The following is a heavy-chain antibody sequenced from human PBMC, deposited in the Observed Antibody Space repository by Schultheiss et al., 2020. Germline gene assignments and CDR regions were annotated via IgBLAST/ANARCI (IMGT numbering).Heavy chain of an antibody. D-gene: IGHD3-3*01. Sequence: GESLKISCAASGFSISTYWMHWVRQAPGKGLVWVSRINSDGSSTRYADSVKGRFTISRDNAKNTLDLQMNSLRAEDTAVYYCLRDRSGYGNYFDYWGQGTLVTVSS. V-gene: IGHV3-74*01. CDR2: INSDGSST. J-gene: IGHJ4*02. CDR1: GFSISTYW. CDR3: LRDRSGYGNYFDY.